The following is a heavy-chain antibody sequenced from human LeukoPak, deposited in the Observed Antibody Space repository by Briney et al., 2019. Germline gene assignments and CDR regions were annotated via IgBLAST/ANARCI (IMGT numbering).Heavy chain of an antibody. CDR2: INHSGST. J-gene: IGHJ5*02. D-gene: IGHD5-12*01. Sequence: SETLSLTCAVYGVSFSGYYWSWIRQPPGKGLEWIGEINHSGSTNYNPSLKSRVTISVDTSKNQFSLKLSSVAAADTAVYYCATYVDYNWFDPWGQGTLVTVSS. CDR1: GVSFSGYY. CDR3: ATYVDYNWFDP. V-gene: IGHV4-34*01.